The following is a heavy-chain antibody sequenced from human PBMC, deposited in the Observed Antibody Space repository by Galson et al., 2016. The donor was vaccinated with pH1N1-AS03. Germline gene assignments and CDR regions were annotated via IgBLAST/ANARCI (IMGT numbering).Heavy chain of an antibody. D-gene: IGHD3-9*01. J-gene: IGHJ5*01. Sequence: QSGAEVKKPGESLKISCQRYGNRLTNYWFAWMRQMPGKGLEWMGIMYPANSDIRYSPSFQGQVTISADTSINTVLLEWNSLRASDTAIYYCARRVSLTGREFDSWGRGTQVTVSS. V-gene: IGHV5-51*01. CDR1: GNRLTNYW. CDR2: MYPANSDI. CDR3: ARRVSLTGREFDS.